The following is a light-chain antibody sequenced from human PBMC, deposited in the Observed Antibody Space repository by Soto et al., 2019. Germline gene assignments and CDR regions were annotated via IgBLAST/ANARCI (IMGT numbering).Light chain of an antibody. V-gene: IGKV3D-20*02. Sequence: EIVLTQSPGTLSLSPGERATLSCRASQSVRSSYLAWYQQKPGQTPRLLIDGPSSRETGIPDRLSGSGSATDFTLTISSLDPEDFAVYYCHHHQYWPPIPFGQGTRPEIK. CDR2: GPS. J-gene: IGKJ5*01. CDR1: QSVRSSY. CDR3: HHHQYWPPIP.